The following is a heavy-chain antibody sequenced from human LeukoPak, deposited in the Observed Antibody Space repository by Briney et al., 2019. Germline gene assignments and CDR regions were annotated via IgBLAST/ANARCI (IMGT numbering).Heavy chain of an antibody. V-gene: IGHV4-34*01. Sequence: PSETLSLTCAVYGGSFSGYYWSWIRQPPGKGLEWIGEINQSGSTNYNPSLKSRVTISVDTSKNQFSLKLSSVTAADTAVYYCARSRIAVAAHLRNTKYNWFDPWGQGTLVTVSS. CDR3: ARSRIAVAAHLRNTKYNWFDP. D-gene: IGHD6-19*01. J-gene: IGHJ5*02. CDR2: INQSGST. CDR1: GGSFSGYY.